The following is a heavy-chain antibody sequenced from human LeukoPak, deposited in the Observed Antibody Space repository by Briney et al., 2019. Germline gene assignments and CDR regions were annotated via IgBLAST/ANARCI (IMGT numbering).Heavy chain of an antibody. J-gene: IGHJ4*02. CDR2: IGTAGDT. Sequence: GGSLRLSCAASGFTFSSYDMHWVRQATGKGLEWVSAIGTAGDTYYPGSVKGRFTISRENAKNSLYLQMNSLRAGDTAVYYCARGAGLLLYYYDSSGYYYVDYWGQGTLVTVSS. CDR1: GFTFSSYD. D-gene: IGHD3-22*01. V-gene: IGHV3-13*01. CDR3: ARGAGLLLYYYDSSGYYYVDY.